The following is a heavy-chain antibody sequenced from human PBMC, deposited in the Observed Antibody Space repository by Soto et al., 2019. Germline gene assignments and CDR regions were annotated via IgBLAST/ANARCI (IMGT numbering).Heavy chain of an antibody. CDR1: GYTFAGYY. J-gene: IGHJ6*02. Sequence: ASVKVSCKASGYTFAGYYMHWVRQAPGQGLEWMGWINPNSGGTNYAQKFQGQVTISVDKSISTAYLQWSSLKASDTAMYYCARIRTAIGKPSYYYGMDVWGQGTTVTVSS. V-gene: IGHV1-2*02. CDR3: ARIRTAIGKPSYYYGMDV. CDR2: INPNSGGT. D-gene: IGHD2-2*02.